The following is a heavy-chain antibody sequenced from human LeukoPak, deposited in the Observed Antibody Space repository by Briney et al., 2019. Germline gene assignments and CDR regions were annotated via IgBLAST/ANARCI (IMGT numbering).Heavy chain of an antibody. CDR2: INPDGSDT. J-gene: IGHJ4*02. CDR3: ARDSGSGSYSAY. D-gene: IGHD3-10*01. CDR1: GFTFSREW. Sequence: GSLRLSCAVSGFTFSREWVHWVRQGPGKGLVWVSRINPDGSDTSHADSVKGRFIISRDNAKNTLYLQMNSLRAEDTAVYYCARDSGSGSYSAYWGLGTLVTVSS. V-gene: IGHV3-74*01.